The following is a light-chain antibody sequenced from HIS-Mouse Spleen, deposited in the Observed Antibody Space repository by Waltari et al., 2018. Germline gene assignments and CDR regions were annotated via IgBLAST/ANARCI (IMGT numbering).Light chain of an antibody. V-gene: IGLV2-18*02. CDR3: SSYTSSSTV. CDR2: EVS. CDR1: SSDVGSYNR. J-gene: IGLJ1*01. Sequence: QSALTQPPSVSGSPGQSVTISCTGTSSDVGSYNRVSWYQQPPGTAPKLMIYEVSNRPSGVPYRVSGSKSGNTASLTISGLQAEDEADYYCSSYTSSSTVFGTGTKVTVL.